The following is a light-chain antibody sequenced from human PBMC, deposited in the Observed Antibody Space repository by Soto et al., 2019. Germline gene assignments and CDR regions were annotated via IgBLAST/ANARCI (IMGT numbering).Light chain of an antibody. CDR1: QGVGSF. J-gene: IGKJ3*01. CDR3: QKYNSAPLT. Sequence: DIQMTQSPSSLSASVGDRVTISCRASQGVGSFLAWYQQKPGKVPKALIYGASKLQSGVPSRFSGSGSGTDFTLTINGLQPEDVATYYFQKYNSAPLTFGPGTRVDLK. CDR2: GAS. V-gene: IGKV1-27*01.